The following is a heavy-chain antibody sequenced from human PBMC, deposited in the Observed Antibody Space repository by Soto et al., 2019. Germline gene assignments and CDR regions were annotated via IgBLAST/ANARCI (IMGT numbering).Heavy chain of an antibody. CDR3: ARRAREDWSLDY. CDR2: MTYSGST. D-gene: IGHD3-9*01. V-gene: IGHV4-59*08. J-gene: IGHJ4*02. CDR1: GGSISSYY. Sequence: QVHLQESGPGLLKPSETLSLTCTVSGGSISSYYCSWIRQPPGKGLEWIGYMTYSGSTNYNPSLKSRVTISLDTSKNQFSLRLSSVTAAETAVYYCARRAREDWSLDYWGQGTLVTVSS.